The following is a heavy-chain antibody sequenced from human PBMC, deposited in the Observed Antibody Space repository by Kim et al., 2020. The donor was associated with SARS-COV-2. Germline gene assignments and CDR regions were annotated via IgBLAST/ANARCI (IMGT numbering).Heavy chain of an antibody. CDR1: GYSFTSYW. D-gene: IGHD4-17*01. CDR3: ARHSSPTVTALLRNYYGMEI. J-gene: IGHJ6*02. CDR2: IYPGDSDT. V-gene: IGHV5-51*01. Sequence: GESLKISCKGSGYSFTSYWIGWVRQMPGKGLEWMGIIYPGDSDTRYSPSFQGQVTISADKSISTAYLQWSRLKASDTAMYYCARHSSPTVTALLRNYYGMEIWGQETTVTVSS.